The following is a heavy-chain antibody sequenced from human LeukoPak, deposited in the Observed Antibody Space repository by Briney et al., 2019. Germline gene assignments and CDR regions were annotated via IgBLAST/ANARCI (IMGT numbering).Heavy chain of an antibody. Sequence: SETLSLTCTVSGGSISSSSYYWSWIRQPPGKGLEWIGYIYHSGSTYYNPSLKSRVTISVDRSKNQFSLKLSSVTAADTAVYYCARAPTGDMDAFDIWGQGTMVTVSS. D-gene: IGHD7-27*01. V-gene: IGHV4-30-2*01. J-gene: IGHJ3*02. CDR2: IYHSGST. CDR3: ARAPTGDMDAFDI. CDR1: GGSISSSSYY.